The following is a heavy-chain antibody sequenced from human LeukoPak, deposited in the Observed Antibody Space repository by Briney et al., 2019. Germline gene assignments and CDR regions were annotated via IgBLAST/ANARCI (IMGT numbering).Heavy chain of an antibody. CDR3: AKEIWPTVTTPGHTHFDY. V-gene: IGHV3-7*01. D-gene: IGHD4-17*01. Sequence: GGSLRLSCAASGFTFSSYWMSWVRQAPGKGLEWVANIKQDGSEKYYVDSVKGRFTISRDNAKNSLYLQMNSLGAEDTAVYYCAKEIWPTVTTPGHTHFDYWGQGTLVTVSS. J-gene: IGHJ4*02. CDR2: IKQDGSEK. CDR1: GFTFSSYW.